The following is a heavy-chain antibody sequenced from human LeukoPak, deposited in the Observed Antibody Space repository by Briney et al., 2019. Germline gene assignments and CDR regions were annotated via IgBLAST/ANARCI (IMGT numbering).Heavy chain of an antibody. CDR2: ISYDGSNK. Sequence: PGGSLRLSCAASGFTFSSYGMHWVRQAPGKGLEWVAVISYDGSNKYYADSVKGRFTISRDNSKNTLYLQMNSLRAEDTAVYYCAKDYSSSYHDNWFDPWGQGTLVTVSS. V-gene: IGHV3-30*18. CDR3: AKDYSSSYHDNWFDP. J-gene: IGHJ5*02. D-gene: IGHD6-13*01. CDR1: GFTFSSYG.